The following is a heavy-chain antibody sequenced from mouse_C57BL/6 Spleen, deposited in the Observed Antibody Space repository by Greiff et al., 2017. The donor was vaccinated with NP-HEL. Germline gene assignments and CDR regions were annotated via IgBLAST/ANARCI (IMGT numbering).Heavy chain of an antibody. Sequence: QVQLQQPGAELVKPGASVKVSCKASGYTFTSYWMHWVKQRPGQGLEWIGRIHPSDSDTNYNQNFKGKATLTVDKSSSTAYMQLSSLTSEDSAVYYCALYGSSYGGFAYWGQGTLVTVAA. V-gene: IGHV1-74*01. D-gene: IGHD1-1*01. CDR2: IHPSDSDT. CDR1: GYTFTSYW. CDR3: ALYGSSYGGFAY. J-gene: IGHJ3*01.